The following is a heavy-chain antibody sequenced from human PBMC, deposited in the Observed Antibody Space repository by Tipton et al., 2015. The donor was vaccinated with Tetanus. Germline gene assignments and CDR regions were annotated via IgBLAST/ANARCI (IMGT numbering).Heavy chain of an antibody. CDR2: ISASGHPI. V-gene: IGHV3-11*01. Sequence: GSLRLSCAASGFSLSDYWMSWIRQTPGKGLEWVAYISASGHPIFYTDSVKGRFTISTDNTKNHLYLQMNSLRVEDTGLYFCARDNSDSKAFSDYWGQGTLITVSS. CDR3: ARDNSDSKAFSDY. D-gene: IGHD3-3*01. CDR1: GFSLSDYW. J-gene: IGHJ4*02.